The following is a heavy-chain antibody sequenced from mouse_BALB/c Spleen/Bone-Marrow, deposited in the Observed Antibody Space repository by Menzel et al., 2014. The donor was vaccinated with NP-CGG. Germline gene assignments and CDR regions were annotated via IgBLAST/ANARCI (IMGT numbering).Heavy chain of an antibody. D-gene: IGHD4-1*01. CDR2: ISSGGNYT. V-gene: IGHV5-9-3*01. CDR1: GFTFSSYA. J-gene: IGHJ2*01. Sequence: VQLQQSGGGLVKPGGSLKPSCAASGFTFSSYAMSWVRQTPEKRLEWVATISSGGNYTYYPDSVKGRFTISRDNAKNTLYLQMSSLRSEDTAMYYCASTGYLFDYWGQGTTLTVSS. CDR3: ASTGYLFDY.